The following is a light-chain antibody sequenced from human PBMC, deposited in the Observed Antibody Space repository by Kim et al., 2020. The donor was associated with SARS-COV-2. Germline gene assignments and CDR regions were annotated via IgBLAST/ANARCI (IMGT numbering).Light chain of an antibody. J-gene: IGLJ2*01. CDR1: SSDVGAFPF. CDR2: GIT. Sequence: QSVTFSCPGTSSDVGAFPFVSWYQQHPGKAPKLMIYGITARPSGVPDRFSGSKSGPTASLTISGLQAEDEADYYCCSYAGSYTLVCGGGTQLTVL. V-gene: IGLV2-11*03. CDR3: CSYAGSYTLV.